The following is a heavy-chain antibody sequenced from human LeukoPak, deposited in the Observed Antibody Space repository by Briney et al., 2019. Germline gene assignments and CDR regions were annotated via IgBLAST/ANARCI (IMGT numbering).Heavy chain of an antibody. Sequence: GGSLRLSCAASGFTFDDFAMHWVRQAPGKGLEWVSGISWNSGSIDYADSVKGRFTISRGNAKNSLYLQMNSLRPEDTALYYCVSGRYGSGSEIFDYWGQGTLVTVSS. J-gene: IGHJ4*02. D-gene: IGHD3-10*01. CDR1: GFTFDDFA. CDR3: VSGRYGSGSEIFDY. CDR2: ISWNSGSI. V-gene: IGHV3-9*01.